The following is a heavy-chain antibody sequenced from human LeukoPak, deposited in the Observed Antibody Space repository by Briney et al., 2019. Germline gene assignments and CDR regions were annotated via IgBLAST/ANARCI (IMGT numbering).Heavy chain of an antibody. CDR2: MSRGSTI. Sequence: GGSLRLSCAASVFTFISYEINWVRQAPGKGREWFSYMSRGSTIYDADSVKGRFTISRDNSKNSLYLQMNSLRAEDTAVYYCARESIAVDGARFDSWGQGTLVTVSS. CDR1: VFTFISYE. V-gene: IGHV3-48*03. CDR3: ARESIAVDGARFDS. J-gene: IGHJ4*02. D-gene: IGHD6-19*01.